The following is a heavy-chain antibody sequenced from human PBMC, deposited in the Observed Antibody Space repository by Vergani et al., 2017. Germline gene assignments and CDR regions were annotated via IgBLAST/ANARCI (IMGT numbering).Heavy chain of an antibody. J-gene: IGHJ4*02. V-gene: IGHV3-66*01. CDR3: ARGWFGEPITPFDY. CDR1: GFTVSSNY. D-gene: IGHD3-10*01. CDR2: IYSGGST. Sequence: EVQLVESGGGLVQPGGSLRLSCAASGFTVSSNYMSWVRQAPGKGLEWVSVIYSGGSTYYADSVKGRFTISRDNSKNTPYLQMNSLRAEDTAVYYCARGWFGEPITPFDYWGQGTLVTVSS.